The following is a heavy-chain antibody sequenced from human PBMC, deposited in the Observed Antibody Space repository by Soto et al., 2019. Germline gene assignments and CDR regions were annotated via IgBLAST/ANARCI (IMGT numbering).Heavy chain of an antibody. CDR1: GFSLRTSGVG. CDR3: PHSARYYDSLTGQYFPRKFDY. J-gene: IGHJ4*02. CDR2: IYWHDDK. V-gene: IGHV2-5*01. D-gene: IGHD3-9*01. Sequence: QITLKESGPTLVKPTQTLTLTCTFSGFSLRTSGVGVGWIRQPPGKALEWLALIYWHDDKRYSPSLQNRLTITEHTTKNQVALTITHTDPVDTATYYWPHSARYYDSLTGQYFPRKFDYWGQGTLVTVSS.